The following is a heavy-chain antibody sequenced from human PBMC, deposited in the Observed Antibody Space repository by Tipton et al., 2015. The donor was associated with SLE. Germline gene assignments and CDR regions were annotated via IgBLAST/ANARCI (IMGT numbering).Heavy chain of an antibody. V-gene: IGHV4-59*02. CDR3: ARGAAYDSGGYVSDF. J-gene: IGHJ4*02. CDR1: GFTVGSDC. Sequence: QLVQSGGGLVQPGGSLRLSCAASGFTVGSDCMNWVRQAPGKGLEWLGYIYHNGRTNYNPSLESRVTISGDTSKNQFSLKLSSVTAADTAVYYCARGAAYDSGGYVSDFWGQGTLVTVSS. CDR2: IYHNGRT. D-gene: IGHD3-22*01.